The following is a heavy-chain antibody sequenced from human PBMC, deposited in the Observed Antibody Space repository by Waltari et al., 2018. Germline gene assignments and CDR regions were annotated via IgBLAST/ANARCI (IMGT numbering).Heavy chain of an antibody. CDR3: TTECGPAAFDI. CDR2: IKSKTDGGTT. Sequence: EVQLVESGGGLVKPGGSLRLSCAASGFTFSNAWMSWVRQAPGKGLEWVGRIKSKTDGGTTDYAEPVKGRFTISRDDSKNTLYLQMNSLKTEDTAVYYCTTECGPAAFDIWGQGTMVTVSS. J-gene: IGHJ3*02. CDR1: GFTFSNAW. V-gene: IGHV3-15*01. D-gene: IGHD2-21*01.